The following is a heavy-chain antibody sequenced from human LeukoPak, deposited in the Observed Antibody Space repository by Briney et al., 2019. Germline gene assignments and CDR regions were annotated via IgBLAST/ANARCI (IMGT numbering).Heavy chain of an antibody. V-gene: IGHV3-74*01. CDR3: ARVAVGQWPGGDL. D-gene: IGHD6-19*01. CDR1: EFTFSSYW. CDR2: INTDGSRT. J-gene: IGHJ3*01. Sequence: PGGSLRLSCEASEFTFSSYWMHWVRQAPGKGLVWVSRINTDGSRTSYADSVKGRFTISRDNAKNTLYLQMNSLRAEDTAVYYCARVAVGQWPGGDLWGQGTMVTVSS.